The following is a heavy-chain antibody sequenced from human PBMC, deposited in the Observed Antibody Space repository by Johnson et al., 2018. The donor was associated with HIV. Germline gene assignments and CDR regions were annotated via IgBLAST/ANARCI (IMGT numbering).Heavy chain of an antibody. CDR3: ASTSSGWFYAFDI. CDR2: VSYDGPDK. Sequence: QVQLVESGGGVVQPGRSLRLSCAASGFTFSSYAMHWVRQAPGKGLEWVAVVSYDGPDKYYADSVKGRFTISRDNSNNTLYLQLNSLRVEDTAVYYCASTSSGWFYAFDIWGQGTMVTVSS. D-gene: IGHD6-19*01. CDR1: GFTFSSYA. J-gene: IGHJ3*02. V-gene: IGHV3-30*04.